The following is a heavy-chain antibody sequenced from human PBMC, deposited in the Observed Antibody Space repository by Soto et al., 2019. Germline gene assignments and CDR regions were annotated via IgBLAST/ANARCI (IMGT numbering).Heavy chain of an antibody. CDR2: ISGSGATT. V-gene: IGHV3-23*01. CDR3: AKVSKYCSGGYCYSTYFFDY. J-gene: IGHJ4*02. D-gene: IGHD2-15*01. Sequence: EVQLLESGGGLVQPGGSLRLSCAASGFTFTSNAMSWVRQAPGKGLEWVSAISGSGATTYYADSVKGRFTISRDNSKNTLYLQMHSLRAEDTAVYYCAKVSKYCSGGYCYSTYFFDYWGQGTLVTVSS. CDR1: GFTFTSNA.